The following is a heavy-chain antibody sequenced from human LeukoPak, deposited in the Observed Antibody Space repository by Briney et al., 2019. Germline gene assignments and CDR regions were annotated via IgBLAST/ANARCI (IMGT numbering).Heavy chain of an antibody. CDR3: AKDLGYSYESYYYGMDV. J-gene: IGHJ6*02. D-gene: IGHD5-18*01. CDR1: GFTFSSYA. Sequence: PGGSLRLSCAASGFTFSSYAMSWVRQAPGKGLEWVSAISDSGGSTYYADSVKGRFTISRDISKNTLYLQMNSLRAEDTAVYYCAKDLGYSYESYYYGMDVWGQGTTVTVSS. V-gene: IGHV3-23*01. CDR2: ISDSGGST.